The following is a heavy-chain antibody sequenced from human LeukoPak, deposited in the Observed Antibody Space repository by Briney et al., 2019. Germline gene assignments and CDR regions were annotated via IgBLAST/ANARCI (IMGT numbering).Heavy chain of an antibody. V-gene: IGHV3-23*01. J-gene: IGHJ3*02. CDR2: ISGSGVST. Sequence: GGSLRLSCATSGFTFTSYAMGWVRQAPGKGLEWVSGISGSGVSTYYAESVKGRFAISRDNSKNTVYLQTNSLKAEDTAVYYCAKDQAYYYDSGGYYSGAFDIWGQGTMVTVSS. CDR1: GFTFTSYA. CDR3: AKDQAYYYDSGGYYSGAFDI. D-gene: IGHD3-22*01.